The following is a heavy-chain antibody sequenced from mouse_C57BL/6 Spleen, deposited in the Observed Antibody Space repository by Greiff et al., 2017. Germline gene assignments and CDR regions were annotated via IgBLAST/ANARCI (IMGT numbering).Heavy chain of an antibody. Sequence: QVQLQQSGAELARPGASVKLSCTASGYTFTSYGISWVKQRTGQGLEWIGEIYPRSGNTYYNEKFKGKATLTANKSSSTAYMELRSLTSEDSAVYFCARYTTVVAFNWDGSYFGYWGQGTTLPVSS. V-gene: IGHV1-81*01. CDR2: IYPRSGNT. D-gene: IGHD1-1*01. J-gene: IGHJ2*01. CDR1: GYTFTSYG. CDR3: ARYTTVVAFNWDGSYFGY.